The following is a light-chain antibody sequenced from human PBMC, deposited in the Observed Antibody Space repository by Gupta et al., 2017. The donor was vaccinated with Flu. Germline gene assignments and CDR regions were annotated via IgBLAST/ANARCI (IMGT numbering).Light chain of an antibody. Sequence: QSVLTQPPSASGPPGQRVTISCSGSSSNIGTNAVNWYQHLPGTAPKLLIYSNSQRPSGVPDRISGTKSATSASLAISGLQSEDEADYYCAVWDDSLNAYGFGTGTKVTVL. CDR1: SSNIGTNA. CDR2: SNS. J-gene: IGLJ1*01. CDR3: AVWDDSLNAYG. V-gene: IGLV1-44*01.